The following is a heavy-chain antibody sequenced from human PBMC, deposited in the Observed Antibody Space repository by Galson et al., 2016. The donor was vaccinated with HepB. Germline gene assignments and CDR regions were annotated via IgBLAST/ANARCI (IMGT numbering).Heavy chain of an antibody. CDR1: GYTFTSHD. CDR3: ARVVFSIGRGRPSYYFDY. Sequence: SVKVSCKASGYTFTSHDFIWVRQATGQGLEWVGWMNPNSGNTDYAQTFQGRITMTRHTSISPGYMELSGLSFEDTAVYYCARVVFSIGRGRPSYYFDYWGQGTLVTVSS. D-gene: IGHD3-10*01. CDR2: MNPNSGNT. V-gene: IGHV1-8*01. J-gene: IGHJ4*02.